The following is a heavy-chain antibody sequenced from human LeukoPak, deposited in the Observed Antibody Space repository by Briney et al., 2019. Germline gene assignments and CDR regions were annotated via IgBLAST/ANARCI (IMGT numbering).Heavy chain of an antibody. CDR3: ATQGYNNQTMDV. D-gene: IGHD5-24*01. CDR2: VYFSGST. CDR1: GDSIRTTRY. Sequence: SETLSLTYTVSGDSIRTTRYWGWIRQPPGKGLEWIGAVYFSGSTYYNPSLKSRVIISVDTSKNQFSLKLTSVTAADTAVYYCATQGYNNQTMDVWGQGTTVTVSS. J-gene: IGHJ6*02. V-gene: IGHV4-39*01.